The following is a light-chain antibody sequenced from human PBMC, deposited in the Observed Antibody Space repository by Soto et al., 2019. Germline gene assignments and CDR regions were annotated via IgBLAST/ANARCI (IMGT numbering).Light chain of an antibody. CDR3: QKYNSAPRT. Sequence: DIQMTQYPSSLSASVGDRVTITCRASQDISNYLAWYQQKPGKVPKLLIYAASTLQSGVPSRFSGSGSGTDFTLTISSLQPEDVATYYCQKYNSAPRTFGQGTKVDIK. J-gene: IGKJ1*01. CDR1: QDISNY. CDR2: AAS. V-gene: IGKV1-27*01.